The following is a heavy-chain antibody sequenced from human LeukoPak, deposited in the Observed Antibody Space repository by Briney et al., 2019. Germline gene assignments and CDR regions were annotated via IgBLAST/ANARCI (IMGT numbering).Heavy chain of an antibody. Sequence: ASVKVSCKASGYTFTSYCMHWVRHAPGQGLEWIGIINPSSGSTSYAQKFQGRVTMTRDTSTSTVYMELRSLTSEHTAVYYCARGEGISGWELGDYWGQGTLVTVSS. CDR1: GYTFTSYC. D-gene: IGHD1-26*01. V-gene: IGHV1-46*01. J-gene: IGHJ4*02. CDR3: ARGEGISGWELGDY. CDR2: INPSSGST.